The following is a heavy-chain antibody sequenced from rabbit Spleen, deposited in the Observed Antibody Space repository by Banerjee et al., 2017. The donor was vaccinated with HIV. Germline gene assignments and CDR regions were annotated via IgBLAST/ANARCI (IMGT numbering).Heavy chain of an antibody. CDR2: IYAGSSGST. J-gene: IGHJ3*01. CDR1: GFSFSSNPY. D-gene: IGHD1-1*01. Sequence: QEQLEESGGGLVKPGASLTLTCTASGFSFSSNPYMCWVRQAPGKGLEWIACIYAGSSGSTYYASWAKGRFTISKTSSTTVTLQMTSLTVADTATYFCARPDFTGGAVSIGYTRLDLWGQGTLVTVS. V-gene: IGHV1S45*01. CDR3: ARPDFTGGAVSIGYTRLDL.